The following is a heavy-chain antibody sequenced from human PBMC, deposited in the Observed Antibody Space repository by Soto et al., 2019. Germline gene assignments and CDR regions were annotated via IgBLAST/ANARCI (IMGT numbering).Heavy chain of an antibody. D-gene: IGHD1-1*01. V-gene: IGHV3-30-3*01. CDR2: ISYEGSNT. Sequence: GGSLRLSCVASGFTFGTYAIHWVRQAPGKGLQWVALISYEGSNTYYADSVKGRFTVSRDNSKSTLYLQMNSLRPEDTGVYYCARVTPGDNLYYFSGMDVWGQGTSVTVSS. CDR3: ARVTPGDNLYYFSGMDV. J-gene: IGHJ6*02. CDR1: GFTFGTYA.